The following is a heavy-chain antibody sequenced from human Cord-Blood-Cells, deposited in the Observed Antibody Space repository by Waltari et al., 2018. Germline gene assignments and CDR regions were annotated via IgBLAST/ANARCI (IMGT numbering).Heavy chain of an antibody. D-gene: IGHD6-13*01. Sequence: EVQLVESGGGLIQPGGSLRLSCAASGFTVITNYLCWVRQAPGKGLEWVSVIYSGGRTYYADSVKGRFTISRDNSKNTLYLQMNSLRAEDTAVYYCARGGQLVLGDAFDIWGQGTMVTVSS. V-gene: IGHV3-53*01. CDR1: GFTVITNY. CDR3: ARGGQLVLGDAFDI. CDR2: IYSGGRT. J-gene: IGHJ3*02.